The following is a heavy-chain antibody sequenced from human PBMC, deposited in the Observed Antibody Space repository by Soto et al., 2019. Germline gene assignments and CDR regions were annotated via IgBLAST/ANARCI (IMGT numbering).Heavy chain of an antibody. Sequence: SVNVSCKASVYTFTGYYMHWVRQAPGQGLEWMGWINPNSGGTNYAQKFQGRVNMTRDTSISTAYMELSRLRSDDTAVYYCARRAVAGKGPFYWGQGTLVTVSS. D-gene: IGHD6-19*01. CDR3: ARRAVAGKGPFY. J-gene: IGHJ4*02. CDR1: VYTFTGYY. V-gene: IGHV1-2*02. CDR2: INPNSGGT.